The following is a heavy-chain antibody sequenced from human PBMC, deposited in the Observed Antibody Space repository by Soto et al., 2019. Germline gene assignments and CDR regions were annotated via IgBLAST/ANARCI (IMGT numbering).Heavy chain of an antibody. V-gene: IGHV1-18*01. CDR1: GYTFTSYG. CDR2: ISAYNGNT. J-gene: IGHJ5*02. Sequence: ASVKVSCKASGYTFTSYGISWVRQAPGQGLEWMGWISAYNGNTNYAQKLQGRVTMTTDTSTSTAYMELRSLRSDDTAVYYCARVQKDIVVVVAATPDRWFDPWGQGTMVTVSS. CDR3: ARVQKDIVVVVAATPDRWFDP. D-gene: IGHD2-15*01.